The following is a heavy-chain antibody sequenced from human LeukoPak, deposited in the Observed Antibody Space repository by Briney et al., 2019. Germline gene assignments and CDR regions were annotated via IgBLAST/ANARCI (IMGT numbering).Heavy chain of an antibody. V-gene: IGHV4-61*02. D-gene: IGHD3-22*01. J-gene: IGHJ4*02. Sequence: SQTLSLTCTVSGGSISSGSYYWSWIRQPAGKGLEWIGRIYTSGSTNYNPSLKSRVTISVDTSKNQFSLKLSSVTAADTAVYYCARHYYYDSSGYYYDYFDYWGQGTLVTVSS. CDR1: GGSISSGSYY. CDR3: ARHYYYDSSGYYYDYFDY. CDR2: IYTSGST.